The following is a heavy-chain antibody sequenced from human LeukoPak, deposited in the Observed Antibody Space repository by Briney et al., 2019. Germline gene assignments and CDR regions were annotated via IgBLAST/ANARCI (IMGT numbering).Heavy chain of an antibody. CDR1: VFILCGSW. CDR2: INSDGSEG. CDR3: ARSSYSSSSSV. V-gene: IGHV3-7*03. J-gene: IGHJ3*01. D-gene: IGHD6-6*01. Sequence: GAPLKLYCSVSVFILCGSWVSWSRKVPGMGLEWVASINSDGSEGYYADVVKGRFTISRDNAKNSLYLQINSLRAEDTAVYYCARSSYSSSSSVWGQGTMVTVSS.